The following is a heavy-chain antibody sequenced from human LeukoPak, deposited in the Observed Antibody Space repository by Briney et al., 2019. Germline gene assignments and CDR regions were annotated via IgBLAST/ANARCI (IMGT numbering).Heavy chain of an antibody. CDR3: ASHGSASYSIYLDW. J-gene: IGHJ4*02. CDR1: GFTLSSFE. Sequence: PGGSLRLSCAASGFTLSSFEMNWVRQAPGKGPEWVSYITSSGSTIQYADSVKGRFTISRDKAKNSLYLQMNSLTAEDTAVSYCASHGSASYSIYLDWWGQGTLVTVSS. CDR2: ITSSGSTI. D-gene: IGHD2-21*01. V-gene: IGHV3-48*03.